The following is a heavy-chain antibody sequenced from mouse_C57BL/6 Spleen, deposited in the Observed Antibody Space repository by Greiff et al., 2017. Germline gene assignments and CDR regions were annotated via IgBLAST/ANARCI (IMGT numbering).Heavy chain of an antibody. V-gene: IGHV3-6*01. D-gene: IGHD2-2*01. CDR3: ARGGYAVDY. J-gene: IGHJ2*01. CDR1: GYSITSGYS. Sequence: EVQLQQSGPGLVKPSQSLSLTCSVPGYSITSGYSWNWIRQFPGNKLEWMGYISYEGSNTYNPSLKNRIFITRDTSKHQFFLKLNSVTTEDTATYYCARGGYAVDYGGQGTTLTVSS. CDR2: ISYEGSN.